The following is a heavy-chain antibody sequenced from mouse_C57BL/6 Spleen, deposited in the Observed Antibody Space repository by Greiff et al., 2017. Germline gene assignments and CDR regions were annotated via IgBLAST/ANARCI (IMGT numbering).Heavy chain of an antibody. D-gene: IGHD1-1*01. V-gene: IGHV5-6*01. CDR1: GFTFSSYG. CDR2: ISSGGSYT. J-gene: IGHJ2*01. Sequence: EVQGVESGGDLVKPGGSLKLSCAASGFTFSSYGMSWVRQTPDKRLEWVATISSGGSYTYYPDSVKGRFTISRDNAKNTLYLQMSSLKSEDTAMYYCARQYYVSSHYFDYWGQGTTLTVSS. CDR3: ARQYYVSSHYFDY.